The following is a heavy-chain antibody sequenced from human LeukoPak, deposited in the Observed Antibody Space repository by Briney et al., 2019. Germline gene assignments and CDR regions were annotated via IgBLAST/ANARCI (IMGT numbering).Heavy chain of an antibody. CDR1: GFTLSSYA. CDR2: ISYDGSNK. J-gene: IGHJ3*02. CDR3: ARDRVAARPGGAFDI. Sequence: GGSLRLSCAASGFTLSSYAMHWVRQAPGKGLEWVAVISYDGSNKYYADSVKGRFTISRDNSKNTLYLQMNSLRAEDTAVYYCARDRVAARPGGAFDIWGQGTMVTVSS. D-gene: IGHD6-6*01. V-gene: IGHV3-30-3*01.